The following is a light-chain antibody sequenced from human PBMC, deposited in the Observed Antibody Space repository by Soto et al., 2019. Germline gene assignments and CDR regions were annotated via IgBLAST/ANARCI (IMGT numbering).Light chain of an antibody. CDR3: QQYNGNRPWT. Sequence: DIQMTQSPSTLSASVGDRVTITCRASQTISHLLAWYQQKPGKAPNLLIFDASTLERGVPSRFSGSGSGTEFPLTISSLQPDDFATYYCQQYNGNRPWTFGPGTKV. J-gene: IGKJ1*01. CDR2: DAS. CDR1: QTISHL. V-gene: IGKV1-5*01.